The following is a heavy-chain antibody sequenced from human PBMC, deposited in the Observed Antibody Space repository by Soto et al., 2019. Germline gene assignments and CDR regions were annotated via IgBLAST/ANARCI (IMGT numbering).Heavy chain of an antibody. J-gene: IGHJ4*02. CDR1: GGSIISGGYY. D-gene: IGHD5-18*01. V-gene: IGHV4-31*03. CDR2: IYYSGST. Sequence: ASETLSLTCTVSGGSIISGGYYWSWIRQHPGKGLEWIGYIYYSGSTYYNPSLKSRVTISVDTSKNQFSLKLSSVTAADTAVYYCARVKRIQLWLRGDGEYYFDYWGQGTLVTVSS. CDR3: ARVKRIQLWLRGDGEYYFDY.